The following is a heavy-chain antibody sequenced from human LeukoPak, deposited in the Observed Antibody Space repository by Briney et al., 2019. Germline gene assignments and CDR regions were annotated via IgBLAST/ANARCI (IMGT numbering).Heavy chain of an antibody. CDR1: GGSISSGGYY. CDR3: AKDSSGWKYNWFDP. V-gene: IGHV4-31*03. D-gene: IGHD6-19*01. Sequence: SSETLSLTCTVSGGSISSGGYYWSWIRQHPGKGLEWIGYIYYSGSTYYNPSLKSRVTISVDTSKNQFSLKVSSVTAADTAVYYCAKDSSGWKYNWFDPWGQGPLVTVSS. J-gene: IGHJ5*02. CDR2: IYYSGST.